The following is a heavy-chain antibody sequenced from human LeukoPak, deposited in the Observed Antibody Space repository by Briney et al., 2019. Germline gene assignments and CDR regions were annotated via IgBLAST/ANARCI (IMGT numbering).Heavy chain of an antibody. V-gene: IGHV3-48*03. D-gene: IGHD3-10*02. CDR3: AELGITMIGGV. CDR1: GFTFSSYA. Sequence: GGSLRLSCAASGFTFSSYAMSWVRQAPGKGLEWVSYIGRSGTTIHYADSVKGRFTISRDNAKNSLYLQMNGLRAEDTAVYYCAELGITMIGGVWGKGTTVTISS. J-gene: IGHJ6*04. CDR2: IGRSGTTI.